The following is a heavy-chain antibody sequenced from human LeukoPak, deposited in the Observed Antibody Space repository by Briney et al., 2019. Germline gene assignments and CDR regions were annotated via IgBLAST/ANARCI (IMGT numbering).Heavy chain of an antibody. D-gene: IGHD2/OR15-2a*01. CDR3: ARSMAPGNWFDP. V-gene: IGHV4-34*01. CDR1: GGSFSGYY. CDR2: IYYSGST. J-gene: IGHJ5*02. Sequence: SETLSLTCAVYGGSFSGYYWSWIRQPPGKGLEWIGSIYYSGSTYYNPSLKSRVTISVDTSKNQFSLKLISVTAADTAMYYCARSMAPGNWFDPWGQGTLVTVSS.